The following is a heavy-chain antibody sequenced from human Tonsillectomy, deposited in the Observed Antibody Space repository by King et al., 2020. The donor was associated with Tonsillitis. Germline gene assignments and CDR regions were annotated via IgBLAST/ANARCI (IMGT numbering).Heavy chain of an antibody. D-gene: IGHD3-10*02. CDR3: AKDEVLGSGSCGS. CDR1: GFTFKNHW. CDR2: IRGDGGET. Sequence: VQLVESGGGLVQSGGSLTISCVGSGFTFKNHWMHWVRQAPGKGLVWVSRIRGDGGETNYADSVNGRFTISRDNAKNTLYLQMHSPRVEDTGVYYCAKDEVLGSGSCGSWGQGTLVTVSS. J-gene: IGHJ4*02. V-gene: IGHV3-74*01.